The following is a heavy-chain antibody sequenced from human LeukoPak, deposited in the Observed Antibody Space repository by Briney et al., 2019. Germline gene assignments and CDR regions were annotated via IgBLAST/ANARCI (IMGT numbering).Heavy chain of an antibody. Sequence: GGSLRLSCAASGFTFSSYSMNWVRQAPGKGLEWVGRIKPKTDGETTEYAAPVKDRFSISRDDSKSMMYLQMNSLKTEDTAVYCCITPLPYSAQGGQGTLVTVSS. J-gene: IGHJ4*02. D-gene: IGHD2-21*01. CDR3: ITPLPYSAQ. CDR2: IKPKTDGETT. CDR1: GFTFSSYS. V-gene: IGHV3-15*07.